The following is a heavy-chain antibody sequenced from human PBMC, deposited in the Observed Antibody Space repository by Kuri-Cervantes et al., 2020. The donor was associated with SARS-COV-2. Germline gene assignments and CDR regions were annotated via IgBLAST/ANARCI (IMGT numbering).Heavy chain of an antibody. D-gene: IGHD6-19*01. J-gene: IGHJ6*02. V-gene: IGHV1-69*13. Sequence: SMKVSCKASGGTFSSYAISWVRQAPGQGLEWMGGIIPIFGTANYAQKFQGRVTITAYESTSTAYMELSSLRSEDTAVYYCARAGVAGYSSGWNPYYYYGMDVWGQGTTVTVSS. CDR2: IIPIFGTA. CDR1: GGTFSSYA. CDR3: ARAGVAGYSSGWNPYYYYGMDV.